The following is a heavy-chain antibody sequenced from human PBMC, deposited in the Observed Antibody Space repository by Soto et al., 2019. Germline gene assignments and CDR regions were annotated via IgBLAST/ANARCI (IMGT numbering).Heavy chain of an antibody. V-gene: IGHV1-18*01. J-gene: IGHJ6*02. CDR1: GYTFTSYG. Sequence: QVQLVQSGAEVKKPGASVKVSCKASGYTFTSYGISWVRQAPGQGLEWMGWIRVYNGNTSYARKLQGRVTITTDTSTSTASRELRGLRSDDTAVNYCARELPTMDVWGQGTRVTVSS. CDR3: ARELPTMDV. CDR2: IRVYNGNT.